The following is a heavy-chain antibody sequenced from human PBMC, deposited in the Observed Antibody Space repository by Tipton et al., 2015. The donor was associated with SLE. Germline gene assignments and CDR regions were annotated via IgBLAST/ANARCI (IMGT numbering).Heavy chain of an antibody. Sequence: TLSLTCAVSGGPFSGYAWSWVRQPPGKGLEWIGEVSHTSSTNYNPSPKSRGTISLDTSTNQFPLRLRLGTSAGAAVYYFARSQRGSGFDYWAQGALVTVPS. CDR3: ARSQRGSGFDY. J-gene: IGHJ4*02. CDR1: GGPFSGYA. D-gene: IGHD3-16*01. CDR2: VSHTSST. V-gene: IGHV4-34*01.